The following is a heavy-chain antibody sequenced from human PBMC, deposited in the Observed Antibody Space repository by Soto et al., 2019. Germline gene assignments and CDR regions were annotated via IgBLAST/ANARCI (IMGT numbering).Heavy chain of an antibody. J-gene: IGHJ3*02. CDR1: GFTFSSYA. D-gene: IGHD1-26*01. Sequence: GGSLRLSCAASGFTFSSYAMSWVRQAPGKGLEWVSAISGSGGSTYYADSVKGRFTISRDNSKNTLYLQMNSLRAEDMSVYYCAKDGSGSYHHDAFDIWGQGTMVTVSS. CDR2: ISGSGGST. V-gene: IGHV3-23*01. CDR3: AKDGSGSYHHDAFDI.